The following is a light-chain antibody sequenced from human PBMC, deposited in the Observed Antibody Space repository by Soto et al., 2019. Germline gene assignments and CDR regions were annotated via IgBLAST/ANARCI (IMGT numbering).Light chain of an antibody. CDR1: QSVSSSY. J-gene: IGKJ2*01. CDR2: GAS. V-gene: IGKV3-20*01. CDR3: QQYGSSPEYT. Sequence: EIVLTQSPGTLSLSPGERATLSCRASQSVSSSYLAWYQQKPGQAPRLLIYGASSRDTGIPDRFSGSGSGTDFTLTNSRLEPEDFAVYYCQQYGSSPEYTFGQGTKLEIK.